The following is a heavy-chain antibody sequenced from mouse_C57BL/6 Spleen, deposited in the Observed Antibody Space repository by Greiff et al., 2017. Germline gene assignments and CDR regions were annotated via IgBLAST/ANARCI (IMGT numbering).Heavy chain of an antibody. Sequence: QVQLKESGAELVKPGASVKISCKASGYAFSSYWMNWVKQRPGKGLAWIGQIYPGDGDTNYNGKFKGKATLTADKSSSPAYMQLSSLTSEDSAVYFCAREGGTGAYYFDYWGQGTTLTVSS. CDR1: GYAFSSYW. V-gene: IGHV1-80*01. J-gene: IGHJ2*01. D-gene: IGHD4-1*01. CDR3: AREGGTGAYYFDY. CDR2: IYPGDGDT.